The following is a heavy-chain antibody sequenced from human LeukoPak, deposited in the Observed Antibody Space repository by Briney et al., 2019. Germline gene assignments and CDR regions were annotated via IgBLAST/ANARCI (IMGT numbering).Heavy chain of an antibody. CDR1: GGSISSGGYY. CDR3: AREAGLGLYYYYGMDV. V-gene: IGHV4-31*03. J-gene: IGHJ6*02. CDR2: IYYSGST. D-gene: IGHD3-16*01. Sequence: SETLSLTCTVSGGSISSGGYYWSWTRQHPGKGLEWIGYIYYSGSTYYNPSLKSRVTISVDTSKNQFSLKLSSVTAADTAVYYCAREAGLGLYYYYGMDVWGQGTTVTVSS.